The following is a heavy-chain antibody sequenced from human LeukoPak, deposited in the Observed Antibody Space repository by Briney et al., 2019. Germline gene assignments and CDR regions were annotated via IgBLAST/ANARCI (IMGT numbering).Heavy chain of an antibody. CDR2: ISYDGSNE. J-gene: IGHJ4*02. CDR3: AKEFNRGLPDY. V-gene: IGHV3-30*18. Sequence: GGSLRLSCAASGFTFSTYGMHWVRQAPGKGLEWVAVISYDGSNEYYADSVKGRFTISRDNSKNTLYLQMSSLRAEDTAVYYCAKEFNRGLPDYWGQGTLVTVPS. D-gene: IGHD2-21*01. CDR1: GFTFSTYG.